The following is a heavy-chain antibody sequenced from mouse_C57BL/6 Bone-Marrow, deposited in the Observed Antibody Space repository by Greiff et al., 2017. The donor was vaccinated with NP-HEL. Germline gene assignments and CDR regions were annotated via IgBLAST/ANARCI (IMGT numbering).Heavy chain of an antibody. D-gene: IGHD1-1*01. J-gene: IGHJ2*01. CDR1: GFNIKDDY. CDR3: TYYYGSSYYFDY. CDR2: IDPENGDT. Sequence: EVQLVESGAELVRPGASVKLSCTASGFNIKDDYMHWVKQRPEQGLEWIGWIDPENGDTEYASKFQGKATITADTSSNTAYLQLSSLTSEDTAVYYCTYYYGSSYYFDYWGQGTTLTVSS. V-gene: IGHV14-4*01.